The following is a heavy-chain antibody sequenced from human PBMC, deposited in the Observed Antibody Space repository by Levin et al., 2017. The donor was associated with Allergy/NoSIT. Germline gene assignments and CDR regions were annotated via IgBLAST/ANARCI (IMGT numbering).Heavy chain of an antibody. CDR3: ARHDMVLKGKRTYFDY. J-gene: IGHJ4*02. D-gene: IGHD3-10*01. CDR2: IYYSGST. CDR1: GGSIRSSSYY. V-gene: IGHV4-39*01. Sequence: SQTLSLPCTVSGGSIRSSSYYWGWIRQPPGKGLEWIGSIYYSGSTYYNPSLKSRVTISVDTSKNQFSLKLSSVTAADTAVYYCARHDMVLKGKRTYFDYWGQGTLVTVSS.